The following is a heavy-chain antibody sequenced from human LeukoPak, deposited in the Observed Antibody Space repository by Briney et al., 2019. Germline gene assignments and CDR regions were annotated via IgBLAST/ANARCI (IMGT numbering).Heavy chain of an antibody. CDR2: ISAYNGNT. V-gene: IGHV1-18*01. CDR1: GYTFTNFG. D-gene: IGHD2-21*02. J-gene: IGHJ6*03. CDR3: ARVIGDWAPAGHYYYMDV. Sequence: ASVKVSCKASGYTFTNFGISWVRQAPGQGLEWMGWISAYNGNTNYAQKLQGRVTMTTDTSTSTAYMELRSLRSDDTAVYYCARVIGDWAPAGHYYYMDVWGKGTTVTISS.